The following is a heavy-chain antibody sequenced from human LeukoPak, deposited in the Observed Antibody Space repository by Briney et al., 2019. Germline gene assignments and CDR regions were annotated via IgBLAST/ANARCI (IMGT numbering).Heavy chain of an antibody. Sequence: PGGSLRLSCAASGFTFDDYAMHWVRQAPGKGLEWVSGISWNSGSIGYADSVKGRFTISRDNAKNSLYLQMNSLSPEDTAVYYCARGGLGSGWSESRAFDIWGQETMVTVSS. CDR1: GFTFDDYA. D-gene: IGHD6-19*01. CDR2: ISWNSGSI. V-gene: IGHV3-9*01. CDR3: ARGGLGSGWSESRAFDI. J-gene: IGHJ3*02.